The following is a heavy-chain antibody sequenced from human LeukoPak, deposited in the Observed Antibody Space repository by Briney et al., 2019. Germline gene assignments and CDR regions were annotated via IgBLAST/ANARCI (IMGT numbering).Heavy chain of an antibody. CDR2: IYYSGST. Sequence: SETLSLTCTVSGGSISSYYWSWIRQHPGKGLEWIGYIYYSGSTYYNPSLKSRVTISVDTSKNQFSLKLSSVTAADTAVYYCARDQLMTTVTTDYYYGMDVWGQGTTVTVSS. CDR1: GGSISSYY. V-gene: IGHV4-59*06. CDR3: ARDQLMTTVTTDYYYGMDV. J-gene: IGHJ6*02. D-gene: IGHD4-17*01.